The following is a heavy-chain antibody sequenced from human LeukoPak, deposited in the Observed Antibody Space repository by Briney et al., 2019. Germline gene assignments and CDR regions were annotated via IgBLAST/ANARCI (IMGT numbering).Heavy chain of an antibody. Sequence: SETLSLTCTVSGGSISSYYWSWIRQPAGKGLEWIGRIYTSGSTNYNPSLKSRVTISVDTSKNQFSLKLSSVTAADTAVYYCASLVSGIAAAGANWFDPWGQGTLVTVSS. J-gene: IGHJ5*02. CDR2: IYTSGST. CDR3: ASLVSGIAAAGANWFDP. CDR1: GGSISSYY. V-gene: IGHV4-4*07. D-gene: IGHD6-13*01.